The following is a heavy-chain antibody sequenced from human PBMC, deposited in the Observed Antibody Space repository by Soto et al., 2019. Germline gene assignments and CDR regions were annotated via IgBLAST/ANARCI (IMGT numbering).Heavy chain of an antibody. Sequence: QLHLQESGPGLVKPSETLSLTCSVSGDFISNTTYYWAWVRQAPGKGLEWVGSIYFSGSGTSHYNPSLKSRVTISVDTSKNQFSLKLTSVTAADTAVYYCARPGYSFGTSGYYPFDYWGQGTLVTVSS. J-gene: IGHJ4*02. CDR3: ARPGYSFGTSGYYPFDY. CDR1: GDFISNTTYY. V-gene: IGHV4-39*01. CDR2: IYFSGSGTS. D-gene: IGHD3-22*01.